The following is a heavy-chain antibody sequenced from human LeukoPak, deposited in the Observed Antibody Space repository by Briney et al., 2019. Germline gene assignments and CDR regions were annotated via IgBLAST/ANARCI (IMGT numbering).Heavy chain of an antibody. CDR3: ARGLNVWGSYRYGVDAFDI. CDR1: GFTFSSYS. CDR2: ISSSSSYI. V-gene: IGHV3-21*01. D-gene: IGHD3-16*02. J-gene: IGHJ3*02. Sequence: PGGSLRLSCAASGFTFSSYSMNWVRQAPGKGLEWVSSISSSSSYIYYADSVKGRFTISRDNAKNSLYLQMNSLRAEDTAVYYCARGLNVWGSYRYGVDAFDIWGQGTMVTVSS.